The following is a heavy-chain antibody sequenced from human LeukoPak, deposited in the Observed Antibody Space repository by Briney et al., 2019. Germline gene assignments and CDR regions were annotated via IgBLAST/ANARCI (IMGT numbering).Heavy chain of an antibody. Sequence: GGSLRLSCAAFGFTVSSNYMSWVRQAPGKGRDCVAFSRHDGDGKYYADSVKGRFIISRDNSQNTLSLHMTSLRLDDTAVYYCANGISNWANLDYWGQGTLVTVSS. V-gene: IGHV3-30*02. CDR1: GFTVSSNY. CDR2: SRHDGDGK. D-gene: IGHD7-27*01. CDR3: ANGISNWANLDY. J-gene: IGHJ4*02.